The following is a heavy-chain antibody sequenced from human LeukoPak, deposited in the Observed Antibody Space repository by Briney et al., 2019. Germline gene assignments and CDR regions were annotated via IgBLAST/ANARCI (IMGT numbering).Heavy chain of an antibody. CDR1: GYSFTSYW. Sequence: GESLKISCKGSGYSFTSYWIGWVRQMPGKGLEWMGIIYPGDSDTRYSPSFQGQVTISADKSISTAYLQWSSLKASDTAMYYCARTNCSSTSCYDPFFDYWGQGTLVTVSS. V-gene: IGHV5-51*01. D-gene: IGHD2-2*01. CDR3: ARTNCSSTSCYDPFFDY. J-gene: IGHJ4*02. CDR2: IYPGDSDT.